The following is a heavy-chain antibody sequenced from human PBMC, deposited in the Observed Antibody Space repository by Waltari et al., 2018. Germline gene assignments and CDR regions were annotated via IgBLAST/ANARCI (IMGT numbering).Heavy chain of an antibody. CDR3: AGDIVATIGDQPGDY. J-gene: IGHJ4*02. Sequence: QVQLVQSGAEVKKPGASVKVSCKASGYTFTGYYMHWVRQAPGQGLEWMGWFNPNSGGTNYAQKFQGRVTKTRDTSIRTAYMGLGRLRSDDTAVYYCAGDIVATIGDQPGDYWGQGTLVTVSS. V-gene: IGHV1-2*02. CDR2: FNPNSGGT. CDR1: GYTFTGYY. D-gene: IGHD5-12*01.